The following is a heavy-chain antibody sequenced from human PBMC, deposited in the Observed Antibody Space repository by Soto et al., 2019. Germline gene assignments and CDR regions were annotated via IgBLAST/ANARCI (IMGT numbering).Heavy chain of an antibody. D-gene: IGHD5-12*01. Sequence: VQLQESGPGLVKPPQTPTLICTVSGRVISNGDYHCSWIRQAPGKDLGWIGYTYPSGSTYDNASLRGRVTISIDASNDQFSLKLNSVTAADAAVYYCACEGGYDSPHGCWGQGTLVTVSS. CDR1: GRVISNGDYH. CDR2: TYPSGST. CDR3: ACEGGYDSPHGC. J-gene: IGHJ4*02. V-gene: IGHV4-30-4*01.